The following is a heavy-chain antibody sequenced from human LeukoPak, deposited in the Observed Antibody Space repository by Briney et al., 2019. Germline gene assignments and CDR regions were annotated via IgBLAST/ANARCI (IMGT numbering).Heavy chain of an antibody. D-gene: IGHD3-10*01. V-gene: IGHV3-23*01. CDR1: GFTFSSYA. Sequence: PGGSLRLSCAASGFTFSSYAMSWVRQAPGKGLEWVSAISGSGGSTYYADSVKGRFTISRDNSKNTLYLLMNSLRAEDTAVYYCAKDQAVLLWFGEFDYWGQGTLVTVSS. CDR2: ISGSGGST. J-gene: IGHJ4*02. CDR3: AKDQAVLLWFGEFDY.